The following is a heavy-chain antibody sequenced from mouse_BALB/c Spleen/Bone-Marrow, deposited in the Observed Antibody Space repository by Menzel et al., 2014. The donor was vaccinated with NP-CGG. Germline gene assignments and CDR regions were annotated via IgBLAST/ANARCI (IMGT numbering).Heavy chain of an antibody. V-gene: IGHV2-9*02. J-gene: IGHJ4*01. CDR2: IWAGGST. D-gene: IGHD6-1*01. CDR1: GFSLTSYG. CDR3: ARPTPRYFAMDY. Sequence: VMLVESGPGLVAPSQSLSITCTVSGFSLTSYGLHWVRQPPGKGLEWLGVIWAGGSTNYNSALMSRLSISKDNSKSQVFLKMNSLQTDDAAMYYCARPTPRYFAMDYWGQGTSVTVSS.